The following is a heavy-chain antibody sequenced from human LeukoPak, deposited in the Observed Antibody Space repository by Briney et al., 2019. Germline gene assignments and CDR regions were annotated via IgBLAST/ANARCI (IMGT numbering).Heavy chain of an antibody. CDR3: ARALIAAADFDY. Sequence: SETLSLTCTVSGYSISSGYYWGWIRQPPGKGLEWIGSIYHSGSTYYNPSLKSRVTISVDTSKNQFSLKLSSVTAADTAVYYCARALIAAADFDYRGQGTLVTVSS. CDR2: IYHSGST. D-gene: IGHD6-13*01. CDR1: GYSISSGYY. V-gene: IGHV4-38-2*02. J-gene: IGHJ4*02.